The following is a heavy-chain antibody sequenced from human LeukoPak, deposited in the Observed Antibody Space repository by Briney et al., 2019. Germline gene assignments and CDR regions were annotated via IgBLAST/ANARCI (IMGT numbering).Heavy chain of an antibody. D-gene: IGHD5-12*01. J-gene: IGHJ4*02. V-gene: IGHV4-34*01. CDR3: ARYSGYDYYFDY. CDR2: INHSGST. Sequence: SETLSLTCAVYGGSFSGYYWSWIRQPPGEGLEWIGEINHSGSTNYNPSLKSRVTISVDTSKNQFSLKLSSVTAADTAVYYCARYSGYDYYFDYWGQGTLVTVSS. CDR1: GGSFSGYY.